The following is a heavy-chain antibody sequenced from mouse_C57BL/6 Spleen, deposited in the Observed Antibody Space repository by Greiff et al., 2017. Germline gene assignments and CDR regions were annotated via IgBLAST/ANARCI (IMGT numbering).Heavy chain of an antibody. CDR3: ARENSPFAY. Sequence: EVQLVESGGGLVKPGGSLKLSCAASGFTFSSYAMSWVRQTPEKRLEWVATISDGGSYTYYPDNVKGRFTISRDNAKNNPYLQMSHLKSEDTAMYYCARENSPFAYWGQGTLVTVSA. CDR2: ISDGGSYT. V-gene: IGHV5-4*01. CDR1: GFTFSSYA. J-gene: IGHJ3*01.